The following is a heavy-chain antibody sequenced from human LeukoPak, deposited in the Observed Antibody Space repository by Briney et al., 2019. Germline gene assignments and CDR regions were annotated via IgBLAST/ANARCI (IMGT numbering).Heavy chain of an antibody. CDR1: GFTFSTYW. Sequence: GGSLRLSCAASGFTFSTYWMNWYRQAPGKGLEWVGNINQDASEINYVDSVRGRFTISRDNAKNSLHLQMNSLRAEDTAVYYCATDRDNSDWQKRFDSWGQGTLVTVSS. CDR2: INQDASEI. V-gene: IGHV3-7*01. D-gene: IGHD2-21*02. CDR3: ATDRDNSDWQKRFDS. J-gene: IGHJ4*02.